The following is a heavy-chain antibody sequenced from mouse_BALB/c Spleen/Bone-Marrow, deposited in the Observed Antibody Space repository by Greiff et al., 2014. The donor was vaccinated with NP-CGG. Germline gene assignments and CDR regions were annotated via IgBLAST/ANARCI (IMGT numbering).Heavy chain of an antibody. CDR1: GYTFSHYW. V-gene: IGHV1-9*01. CDR2: ILPGTGST. Sequence: VQLQQSGAELMKPGASVKISCKATGYTFSHYWIEWVKQRPGHGLEWIGEILPGTGSTKYNEKFKGKATITADTSSSTAYMQLSSLTSEDSAVHYCTRSLRRYFDYWGQGTTLTVSS. D-gene: IGHD1-2*01. J-gene: IGHJ2*01. CDR3: TRSLRRYFDY.